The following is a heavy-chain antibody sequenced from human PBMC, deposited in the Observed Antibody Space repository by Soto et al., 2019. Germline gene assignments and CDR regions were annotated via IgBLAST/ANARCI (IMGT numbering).Heavy chain of an antibody. CDR2: IGSSSSYI. D-gene: IGHD1-26*01. J-gene: IGHJ4*02. CDR3: ARGGSYNY. Sequence: PWWSLRLSCSASVFTFSTYIMNWVRQAPGKGLEWVSSIGSSSSYIYYAHSVQGRFTISRDNAKNSLYLQMNSLRAEDTAVYYCARGGSYNYWGQGTLVTVSS. V-gene: IGHV3-21*01. CDR1: VFTFSTYI.